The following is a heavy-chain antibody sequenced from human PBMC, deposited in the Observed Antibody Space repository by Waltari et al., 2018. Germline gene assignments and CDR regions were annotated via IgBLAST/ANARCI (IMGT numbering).Heavy chain of an antibody. J-gene: IGHJ4*02. CDR3: ASTGDYVDPYHY. D-gene: IGHD4-17*01. V-gene: IGHV4-30-2*01. Sequence: QLQLQESASGLVQPSQTLYLTCAASGGSIRRGAYSWSWARQPPGKGLEWIGYIYHSGSTYYNPSLKSRVTISVDRSKNQFSLKLSSVTAADTAVYYCASTGDYVDPYHYWGQGTLVTVSS. CDR2: IYHSGST. CDR1: GGSIRRGAYS.